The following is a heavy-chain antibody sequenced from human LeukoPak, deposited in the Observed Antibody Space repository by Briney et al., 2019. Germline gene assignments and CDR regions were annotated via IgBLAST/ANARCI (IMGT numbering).Heavy chain of an antibody. J-gene: IGHJ3*02. CDR2: IDQSGGRN. V-gene: IGHV3-7*05. CDR3: AKGSDTFDI. Sequence: PGGSLRLSCAASGFTFSRFWMNWVRQAPGRGLEWVANIDQSGGRNNYVDSVKGRFTVSRDNRKNSLYLQMDSLRTEDAALYYCAKGSDTFDIWGQGTMVTVSS. CDR1: GFTFSRFW.